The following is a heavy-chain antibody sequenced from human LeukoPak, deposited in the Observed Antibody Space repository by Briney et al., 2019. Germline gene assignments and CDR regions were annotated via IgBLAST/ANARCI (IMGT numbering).Heavy chain of an antibody. D-gene: IGHD2-21*01. CDR2: ISGSADST. CDR3: AKGLGGEFS. CDR1: GFTFRNYA. Sequence: GGSLGLSCAASGFTFRNYAMSWVRQAPGKGLEWVSGISGSADSTYYADSVKGRFTISRDNSKNTFYLQMNSLRAEDTAVYYCAKGLGGEFSWGQGTLVTVSS. J-gene: IGHJ5*02. V-gene: IGHV3-23*01.